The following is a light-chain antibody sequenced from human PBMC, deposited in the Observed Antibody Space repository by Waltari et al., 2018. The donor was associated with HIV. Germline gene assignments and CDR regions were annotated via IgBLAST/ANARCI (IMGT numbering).Light chain of an antibody. CDR1: QGIGND. J-gene: IGKJ3*01. V-gene: IGKV1-6*01. CDR3: LQDYSYPLT. CDR2: AAS. Sequence: AIPLTQSPSSLSASVGERVTITCRASQGIGNDLGWYQQKPGKAPNLLIYAASSLQSGVPSRFSGSGSGTEFTLTISYLQPEDFATYYCLQDYSYPLTFGPGTKLDIK.